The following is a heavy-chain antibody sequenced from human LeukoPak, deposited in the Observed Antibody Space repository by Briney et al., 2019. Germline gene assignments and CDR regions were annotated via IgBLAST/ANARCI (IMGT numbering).Heavy chain of an antibody. Sequence: GEALKISCKGSGYSFSSNWIGWVRQMPGEGLEWMGIIYPGDSDTSYSPSFQGQVTISADKSINTAYLQWSSLKASDTATYYCARHRPGYCNSTSCYYSYYFDYWGQGTLVAVSS. CDR1: GYSFSSNW. CDR2: IYPGDSDT. D-gene: IGHD2-2*01. CDR3: ARHRPGYCNSTSCYYSYYFDY. J-gene: IGHJ4*02. V-gene: IGHV5-51*01.